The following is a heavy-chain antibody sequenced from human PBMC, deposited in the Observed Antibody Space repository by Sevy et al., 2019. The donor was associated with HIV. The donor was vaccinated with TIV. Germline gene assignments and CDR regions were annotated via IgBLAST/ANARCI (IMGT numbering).Heavy chain of an antibody. Sequence: GGSLRLSCAASGFTFSSYSMNWVRQAPGKGLEWVSSISSSSSYIYYADSVKGRFTISRDNAKNSLYLQMNSLGAEDTAVYYCARGPWEQWLVLYGMDVWGQGTTVTVSS. CDR3: ARGPWEQWLVLYGMDV. D-gene: IGHD6-19*01. V-gene: IGHV3-21*01. CDR1: GFTFSSYS. CDR2: ISSSSSYI. J-gene: IGHJ6*02.